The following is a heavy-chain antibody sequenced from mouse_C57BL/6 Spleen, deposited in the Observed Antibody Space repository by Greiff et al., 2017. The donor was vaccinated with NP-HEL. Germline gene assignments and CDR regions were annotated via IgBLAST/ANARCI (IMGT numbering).Heavy chain of an antibody. CDR2: IYPRSGNT. D-gene: IGHD1-1*02. V-gene: IGHV1-81*01. Sequence: LQESGAELARPGASVKLSCKASGYTFTSYGISWVKQRTGQGLEWIGEIYPRSGNTYYNEKFKGKATLTADKSSSTAYMELRSLTSEDSAVYFCARERVGYAMDYWGQGTSVTVSS. J-gene: IGHJ4*01. CDR3: ARERVGYAMDY. CDR1: GYTFTSYG.